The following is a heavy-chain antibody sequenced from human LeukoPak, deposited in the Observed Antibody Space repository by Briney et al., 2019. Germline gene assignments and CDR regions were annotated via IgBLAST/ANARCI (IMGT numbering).Heavy chain of an antibody. Sequence: GESLKISCKGSGYSFTSYWIGWVRQMPGKGLEWMGIIYPGDSDTRYSPSFQGQVTISADKSISTAYLQWSSLKASDTAMYHCARRTEYYDILTGYYGYYFDYWGQGTLVTVSS. J-gene: IGHJ4*02. D-gene: IGHD3-9*01. CDR1: GYSFTSYW. V-gene: IGHV5-51*01. CDR3: ARRTEYYDILTGYYGYYFDY. CDR2: IYPGDSDT.